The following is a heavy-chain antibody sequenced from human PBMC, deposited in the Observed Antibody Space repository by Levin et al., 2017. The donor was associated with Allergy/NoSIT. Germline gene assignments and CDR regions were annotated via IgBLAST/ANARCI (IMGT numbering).Heavy chain of an antibody. J-gene: IGHJ3*02. Sequence: LSLTCAASGFTFDDYAMHWVRQAPGKGLEWVSGISWNSGSIGYADSVKGRFTISRDNAKNSLYLQMNSLRTEDTTLYYCARDNIGLPDAFDIWGQGTMVIVSS. CDR1: GFTFDDYA. CDR3: ARDNIGLPDAFDI. CDR2: ISWNSGSI. V-gene: IGHV3-9*01. D-gene: IGHD3-10*01.